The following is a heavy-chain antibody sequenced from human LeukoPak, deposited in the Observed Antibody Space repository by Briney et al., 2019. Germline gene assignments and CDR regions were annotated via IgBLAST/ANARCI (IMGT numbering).Heavy chain of an antibody. D-gene: IGHD3-10*01. V-gene: IGHV4-38-2*02. J-gene: IGHJ4*02. CDR1: GYSISSGFY. CDR2: IHYSGST. CDR3: ARGFRCPNVDY. Sequence: PSETLSLTCTVSGYSISSGFYWGWIRQPPGEGLQYIGSIHYSGSTFYNLSLKSRVTISVDTSKNQFSLRLSSVTAADTAVYYCARGFRCPNVDYWGQGTLVTVSS.